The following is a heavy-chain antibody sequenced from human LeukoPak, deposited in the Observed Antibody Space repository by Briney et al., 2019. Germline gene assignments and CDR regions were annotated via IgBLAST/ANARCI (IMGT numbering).Heavy chain of an antibody. Sequence: SETLSLTCTVSGGSISSGGYYWSWIRQHPGKGLEWIGYIYYSGSTYYNPSLKSRVTISVDTPKNQFSLKLSSVTAADTAAYYCARAVVGAGKYYFDYWGQGTLVTVSS. CDR1: GGSISSGGYY. J-gene: IGHJ4*02. CDR2: IYYSGST. CDR3: ARAVVGAGKYYFDY. D-gene: IGHD1-26*01. V-gene: IGHV4-31*03.